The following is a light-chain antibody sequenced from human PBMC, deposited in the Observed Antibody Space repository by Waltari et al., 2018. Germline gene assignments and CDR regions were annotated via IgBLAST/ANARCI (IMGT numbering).Light chain of an antibody. J-gene: IGKJ1*01. V-gene: IGKV1-39*01. CDR3: QQYNSYSTWT. Sequence: DIQMTQSPSSLSASLGDRVTITCRASQSISTYLNWYQQKPGKAPNFLIYAASSLQSGVPSRFSGSGSGTDFTLTISSLQPEDFATYYCQQYNSYSTWTFGQGTKVEIK. CDR2: AAS. CDR1: QSISTY.